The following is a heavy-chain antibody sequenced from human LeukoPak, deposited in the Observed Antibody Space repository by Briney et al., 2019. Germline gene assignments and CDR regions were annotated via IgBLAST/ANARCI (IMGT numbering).Heavy chain of an antibody. D-gene: IGHD1-26*01. CDR1: GFTFSSYA. CDR2: ISYDGSNK. Sequence: PGGSLRLSCAASGFTFSSYAMHWVRQAPGKGLEWVAVISYDGSNKYYADSVKGRSTISRDNAKNSLYLEMNNLRAEDTAVFYCARNPSIVAADNGMDVWGQGTTVIVSS. CDR3: ARNPSIVAADNGMDV. V-gene: IGHV3-30-3*01. J-gene: IGHJ6*02.